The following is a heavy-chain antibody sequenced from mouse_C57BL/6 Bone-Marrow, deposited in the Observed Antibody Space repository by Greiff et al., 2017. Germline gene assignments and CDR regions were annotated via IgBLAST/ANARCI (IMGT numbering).Heavy chain of an antibody. D-gene: IGHD1-1*01. CDR3: ARHGRGAMDY. CDR1: GFTFSDYY. V-gene: IGHV5-12*01. CDR2: ISNGGGST. Sequence: DVHLVESGGGLVQPGGSLKLSCAASGFTFSDYYMYWVRQTPEKRLEWVAYISNGGGSTYYPDTVKGRFTISRDNAKNTLYLQMSRLKSEDTAMYYCARHGRGAMDYWGQGTSVTVSS. J-gene: IGHJ4*01.